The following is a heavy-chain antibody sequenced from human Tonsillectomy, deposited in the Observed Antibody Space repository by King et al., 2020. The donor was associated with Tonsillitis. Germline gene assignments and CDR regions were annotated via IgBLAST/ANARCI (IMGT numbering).Heavy chain of an antibody. Sequence: VQLQQWGAGLLKPSETLSLTCAVSDGSLSGYYWSWIRQPPGKGLEWVGEISHSGSTKYKPSLKSRVTISLDTSRSQFFLKLTSVTAADTAVYYCARNFDLWGRGPLVPVSS. CDR1: DGSLSGYY. V-gene: IGHV4-34*01. CDR3: ARNFDL. J-gene: IGHJ2*01. CDR2: ISHSGST.